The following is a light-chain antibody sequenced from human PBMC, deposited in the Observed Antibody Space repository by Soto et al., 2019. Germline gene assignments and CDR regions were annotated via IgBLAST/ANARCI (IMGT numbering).Light chain of an antibody. J-gene: IGKJ4*01. CDR3: QQSYSTPPLT. V-gene: IGKV1-39*01. CDR1: HSISSY. Sequence: DIQRDRCPSSLSGSVGDRVTITCGESHSISSYINWYQQKTGKAPKLLIYAASSLKSGVPSRFSGSGSGTDFSLTISSLQPEDFATCYCQQSYSTPPLTFGGGTKVDIK. CDR2: AAS.